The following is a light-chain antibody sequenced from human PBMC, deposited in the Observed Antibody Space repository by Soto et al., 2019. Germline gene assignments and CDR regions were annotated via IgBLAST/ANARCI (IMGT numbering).Light chain of an antibody. V-gene: IGKV1-5*03. J-gene: IGKJ1*01. CDR1: QSVDSW. CDR3: QHFNDYSRM. CDR2: KAS. Sequence: DIQMTQSPSTLSASIGDRVTITCRTSQSVDSWLAWYQQKPGKAPKLLIYKASSLQTGVPSRFSCSRSGTEFTLTISSLEPDDFATYYCQHFNDYSRMFGQGTKVEIK.